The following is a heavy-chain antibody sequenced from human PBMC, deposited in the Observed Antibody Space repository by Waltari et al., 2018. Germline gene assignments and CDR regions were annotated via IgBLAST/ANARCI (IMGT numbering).Heavy chain of an antibody. Sequence: QVQLQESGPGLVKPSETLSLTCTVSGGCISSYHWIWIRQPAGKGLEWIVRIYTSGSTNYNPSLKSRVTMSLDTSKNQFSLKLNSVTAADTAVYYCARGSSGYYYGWGQGTLVTVSS. CDR3: ARGSSGYYYG. D-gene: IGHD3-22*01. J-gene: IGHJ4*02. CDR2: IYTSGST. CDR1: GGCISSYH. V-gene: IGHV4-4*07.